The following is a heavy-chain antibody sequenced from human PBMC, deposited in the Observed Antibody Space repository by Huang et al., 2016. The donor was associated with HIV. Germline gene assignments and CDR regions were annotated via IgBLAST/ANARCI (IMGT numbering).Heavy chain of an antibody. CDR2: INDSGSS. CDR1: VGSFSGYY. CDR3: ARGRSGIAAAVYWYFDL. J-gene: IGHJ2*01. Sequence: QVQLQQWGAGLLKPSETLSLTCAVYVGSFSGYYWSWIRQPPGKGLEWIGEINDSGSSNHKPSPKSQGTTSVDPSKNQFSLRLSSVTAADAAVYYCARGRSGIAAAVYWYFDLWGRGTLVTVSS. V-gene: IGHV4-34*01. D-gene: IGHD6-13*01.